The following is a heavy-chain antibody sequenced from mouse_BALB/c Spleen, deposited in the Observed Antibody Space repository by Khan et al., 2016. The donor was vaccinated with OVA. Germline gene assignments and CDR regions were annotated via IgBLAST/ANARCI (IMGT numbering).Heavy chain of an antibody. CDR2: ISSGGDYT. D-gene: IGHD4-1*01. J-gene: IGHJ3*01. Sequence: EVELVESGGDLVKPGGSLKLSCAASGFTFSSYSMSLVRQTPDKRLEWVASISSGGDYTYYPDSVKGRFTISRDNAKNTLYLQMSDLKSEDTAMYYCADHLTGSFAYGGQGNLVTVSA. CDR1: GFTFSSYS. CDR3: ADHLTGSFAY. V-gene: IGHV5-6*01.